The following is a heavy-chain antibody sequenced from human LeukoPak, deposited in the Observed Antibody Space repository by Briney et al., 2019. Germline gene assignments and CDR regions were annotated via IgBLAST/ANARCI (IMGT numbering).Heavy chain of an antibody. Sequence: GESLKISCQAFGHNFSSHWIAWVRQMPGKGLEWMGIIFPADSDTRVSPSFQGQVTLSVDRSINTAYLQWSSLKPSDTDMYYCARLLIHGRRNYYYYMDVWGKGTAVTVSS. D-gene: IGHD2-15*01. J-gene: IGHJ6*03. CDR3: ARLLIHGRRNYYYYMDV. V-gene: IGHV5-51*01. CDR2: IFPADSDT. CDR1: GHNFSSHW.